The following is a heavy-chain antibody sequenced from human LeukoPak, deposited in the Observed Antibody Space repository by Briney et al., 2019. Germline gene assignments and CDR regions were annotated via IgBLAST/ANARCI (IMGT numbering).Heavy chain of an antibody. CDR2: ISSSSSYI. V-gene: IGHV3-21*04. J-gene: IGHJ4*02. Sequence: GGSLRLSCAASGFTFSSYSMNWVRQAPGKGLEWVSSISSSSSYIYYADSVKGRFTISRDNAKNSLYLQMNSLRAEDTAVYYCARGAGDSSGYYRSIRGLEFDYWGQGTLVTVSS. D-gene: IGHD3-22*01. CDR1: GFTFSSYS. CDR3: ARGAGDSSGYYRSIRGLEFDY.